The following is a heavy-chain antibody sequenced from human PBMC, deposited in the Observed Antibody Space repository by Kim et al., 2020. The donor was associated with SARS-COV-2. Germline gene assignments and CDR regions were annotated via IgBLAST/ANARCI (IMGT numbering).Heavy chain of an antibody. J-gene: IGHJ6*02. Sequence: GGSLRLSCAASGLTFSSYAMHWVRQAPGKGLESVSAIRSNGGSTYYATSVKGRFTISRDTSKNTLYRQMGSLRAEDMAVYYCARASTVPTDYYYGMDVWGQGTTVTGSS. CDR2: IRSNGGST. V-gene: IGHV3-64*01. CDR3: ARASTVPTDYYYGMDV. CDR1: GLTFSSYA. D-gene: IGHD4-4*01.